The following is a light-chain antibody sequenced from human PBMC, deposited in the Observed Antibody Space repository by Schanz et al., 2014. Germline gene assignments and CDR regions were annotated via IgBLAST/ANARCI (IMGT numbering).Light chain of an antibody. CDR3: QQYNEWPRT. J-gene: IGKJ1*01. CDR2: RAP. CDR1: QSVSSN. V-gene: IGKV3-15*01. Sequence: VMTQSPATLSVSPGESATLSCRASQSVSSNLAWFQQKPGQAPRLLIYRAPSRAPGISARFSGSGSGTDFTLTISGLQSEDFAMYYCQQYNEWPRTFGQGTRVEIK.